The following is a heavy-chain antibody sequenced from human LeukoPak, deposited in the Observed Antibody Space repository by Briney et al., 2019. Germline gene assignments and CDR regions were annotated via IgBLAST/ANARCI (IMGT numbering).Heavy chain of an antibody. CDR1: GGSFSGYY. Sequence: SETLSLTCAVYGGSFSGYYWSWIRQPPGKGLEWIGEINHSGSTNYNPSLKSRVTISVDTSKNQFSLKLSSVTAADTAVYYCARGIIVVVPAAIGWFDPWAREPWSPSPQ. D-gene: IGHD2-2*01. V-gene: IGHV4-34*01. CDR3: ARGIIVVVPAAIGWFDP. CDR2: INHSGST. J-gene: IGHJ5*02.